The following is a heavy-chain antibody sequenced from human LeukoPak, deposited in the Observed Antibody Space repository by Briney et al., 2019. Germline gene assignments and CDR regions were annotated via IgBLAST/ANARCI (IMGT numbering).Heavy chain of an antibody. CDR1: GFTFSNAW. J-gene: IGHJ5*02. Sequence: GGSLRLSCAASGFTFSNAWMSWVRQAPGKGLEWVGRIKSKTDGGTTDYAAPVKGRLTISRDDSKNTLYLQMNSLKTEDTAVYYCTTSPSSSWYWFDPWGQGTLVTVSS. CDR2: IKSKTDGGTT. D-gene: IGHD6-13*01. CDR3: TTSPSSSWYWFDP. V-gene: IGHV3-15*01.